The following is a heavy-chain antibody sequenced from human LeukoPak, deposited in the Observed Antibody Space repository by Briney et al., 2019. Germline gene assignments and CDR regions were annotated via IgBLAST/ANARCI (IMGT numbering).Heavy chain of an antibody. CDR2: IYPGDSDT. CDR3: ARFRYCSGGSCYSGNYFDY. Sequence: GESLKISCKCSGYSFTSYRIGWVRQMPGKGLEWMGIIYPGDSDTRYSPSFQGQVTISADKSISTAYLQWSSLKASDTAMYYCARFRYCSGGSCYSGNYFDYWGQGTLVTVSS. J-gene: IGHJ4*02. CDR1: GYSFTSYR. V-gene: IGHV5-51*01. D-gene: IGHD2-15*01.